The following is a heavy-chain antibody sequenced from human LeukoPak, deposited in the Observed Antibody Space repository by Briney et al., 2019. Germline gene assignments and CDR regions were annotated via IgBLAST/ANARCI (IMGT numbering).Heavy chain of an antibody. J-gene: IGHJ6*02. D-gene: IGHD1-7*01. Sequence: TSETLSLTCAVYGGSFSGYYWSWIRQPPGKGLEWIGEINHSGSTNYNPSLKSRVTISVDTSMNQFSLKLSSVTAADTAVYYCARDNWNYGSSMDVWGQGTTVTVSS. CDR2: INHSGST. CDR1: GGSFSGYY. CDR3: ARDNWNYGSSMDV. V-gene: IGHV4-34*01.